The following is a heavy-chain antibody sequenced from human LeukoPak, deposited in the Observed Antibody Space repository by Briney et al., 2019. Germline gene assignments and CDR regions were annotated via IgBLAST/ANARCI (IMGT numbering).Heavy chain of an antibody. D-gene: IGHD3-9*01. V-gene: IGHV3-66*01. CDR1: GFTVSSNH. J-gene: IGHJ4*02. CDR2: IYSGGST. Sequence: GGSLRLSCAASGFTVSSNHMSWVRQAPGKGLEWVSVIYSGGSTYYADSVKGRFTISRDNSKNTLYLQMNSLRAEDTAVYYCARGDILTGYPQAPFDYWGQGTLVTVSS. CDR3: ARGDILTGYPQAPFDY.